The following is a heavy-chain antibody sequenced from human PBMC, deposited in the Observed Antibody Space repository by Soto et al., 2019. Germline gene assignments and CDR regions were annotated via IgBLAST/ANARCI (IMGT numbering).Heavy chain of an antibody. Sequence: GGSLRLSCAASGFTFSSYGMHWVRQAPGKGLEWVAVISYDGSNKYYADSVKGRFTISRDNSKNTLYLQMNSLRAEDTAVYYCAKDRLLWFGELLVQHNYYYYYGMDVWGQGTTVTVSS. D-gene: IGHD3-10*01. CDR1: GFTFSSYG. J-gene: IGHJ6*02. CDR2: ISYDGSNK. CDR3: AKDRLLWFGELLVQHNYYYYYGMDV. V-gene: IGHV3-30*18.